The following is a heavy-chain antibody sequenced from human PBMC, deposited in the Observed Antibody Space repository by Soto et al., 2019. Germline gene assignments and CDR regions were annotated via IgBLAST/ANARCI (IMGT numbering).Heavy chain of an antibody. Sequence: GGSLRLSCAASGFTFSSYGMHWVRQAPGKGLEWVAVISYDGSNKYYADSVKGRFTISRDNSKNTLYLQMNSLRAEDTAVYYCAKDQVVVVAQQSYYFDYWGQGTLVTVSS. CDR1: GFTFSSYG. V-gene: IGHV3-30*18. CDR3: AKDQVVVVAQQSYYFDY. J-gene: IGHJ4*02. D-gene: IGHD2-15*01. CDR2: ISYDGSNK.